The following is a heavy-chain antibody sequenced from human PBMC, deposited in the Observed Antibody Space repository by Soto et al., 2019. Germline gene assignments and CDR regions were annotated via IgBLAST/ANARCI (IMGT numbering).Heavy chain of an antibody. CDR1: GFTFTSYA. J-gene: IGHJ4*02. Sequence: QVQLVESGGGVVQPGRSLRLSCVASGFTFTSYAMHWVRQAPGKGLEWVAVISYDGSNKYYADSVKGRFTISRDNSKETVYLQMNSLRAEDTAVYYCARDFSMVVVAPGYWGQGTLVTVSS. V-gene: IGHV3-30-3*01. CDR2: ISYDGSNK. CDR3: ARDFSMVVVAPGY. D-gene: IGHD2-15*01.